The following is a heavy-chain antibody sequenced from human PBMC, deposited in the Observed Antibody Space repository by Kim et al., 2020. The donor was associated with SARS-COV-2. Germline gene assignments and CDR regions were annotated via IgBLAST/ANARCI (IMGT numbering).Heavy chain of an antibody. V-gene: IGHV4-34*01. CDR1: GGSFSGYY. CDR2: INHSGST. Sequence: SETLSLTCAVYGGSFSGYYWSWIRQPPGKGLEWIGEINHSGSTNYNPSLKSRVTISVDTSKNQFSLKLSSVTAADTAVYYCARYDFWSGYWGFDYWGQGTLVTVSS. J-gene: IGHJ4*02. CDR3: ARYDFWSGYWGFDY. D-gene: IGHD3-3*01.